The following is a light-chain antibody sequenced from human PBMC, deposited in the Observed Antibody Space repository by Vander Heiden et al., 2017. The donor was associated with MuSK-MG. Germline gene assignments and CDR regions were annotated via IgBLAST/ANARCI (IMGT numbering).Light chain of an antibody. V-gene: IGKV1-12*01. J-gene: IGKJ4*01. CDR2: AAS. CDR1: QGISSW. Sequence: DIQMTQSPSSVSASVEDRVTITCRASQGISSWVAWYQQKPGKVPKLLIYAASSLQSGVPSRFSGSGSGTDFTLTISSLQPEDFATYYCQQTNSFPLTFGGGTKVDIK. CDR3: QQTNSFPLT.